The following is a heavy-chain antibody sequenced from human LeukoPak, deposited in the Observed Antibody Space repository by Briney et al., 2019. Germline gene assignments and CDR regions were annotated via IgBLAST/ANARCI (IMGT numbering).Heavy chain of an antibody. Sequence: GGSLRLSCAASGFTFSSYAMSWVRQAPGKGLEWVSAISGSGGSTYYADSVKGRFTISRDNSKNTLYLQMNSLRVEDTAVYYCVRENTRYFDYWGQGTLVTVSS. V-gene: IGHV3-23*01. D-gene: IGHD1/OR15-1a*01. CDR1: GFTFSSYA. J-gene: IGHJ4*02. CDR2: ISGSGGST. CDR3: VRENTRYFDY.